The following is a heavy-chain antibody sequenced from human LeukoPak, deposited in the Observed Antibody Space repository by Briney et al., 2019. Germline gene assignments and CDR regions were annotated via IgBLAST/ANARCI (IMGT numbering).Heavy chain of an antibody. V-gene: IGHV6-1*01. CDR2: TYYRSKWYN. CDR1: GDSVSTNTAA. Sequence: SQTLSLTCAISGDSVSTNTAAWNWIRQSPSRGLEWLGRTYYRSKWYNDYAVSVKSRISINPDTSKNQFSLQLNSVTPEDTAVYYCARDIVGGWSYYYYYMDVWGKGTTVTVSS. D-gene: IGHD6-19*01. J-gene: IGHJ6*03. CDR3: ARDIVGGWSYYYYYMDV.